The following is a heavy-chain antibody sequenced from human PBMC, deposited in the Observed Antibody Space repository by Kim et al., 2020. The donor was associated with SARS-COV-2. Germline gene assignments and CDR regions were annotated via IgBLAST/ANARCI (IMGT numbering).Heavy chain of an antibody. J-gene: IGHJ4*02. V-gene: IGHV3-30*18. CDR1: GFTFSSYG. CDR3: AKDKWSGYSPYFDY. CDR2: ISYDGSNK. D-gene: IGHD3-3*01. Sequence: GGSLRLSCAASGFTFSSYGMHWVRQAPGKGLEWVAVISYDGSNKYYADSVKGRFTISRDNSKNTLYLQMNSLRAEDTAVYYCAKDKWSGYSPYFDYWGQGTLVTVSS.